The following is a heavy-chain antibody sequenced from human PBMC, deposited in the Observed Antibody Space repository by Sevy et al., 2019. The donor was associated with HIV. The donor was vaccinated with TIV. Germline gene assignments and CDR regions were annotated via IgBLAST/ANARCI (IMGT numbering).Heavy chain of an antibody. CDR2: IKADGRDK. J-gene: IGHJ4*02. CDR1: GFTFSANW. V-gene: IGHV3-7*01. Sequence: GGSLRLSCAASGFTFSANWMNWVRQAPGKGLEWVANIKADGRDKHYVDSVEDRFTISRDNAKNLLFLQMNSLRVEDTAVYYCAHETFGRFESWGQGTLVTVSS. D-gene: IGHD3-16*01. CDR3: AHETFGRFES.